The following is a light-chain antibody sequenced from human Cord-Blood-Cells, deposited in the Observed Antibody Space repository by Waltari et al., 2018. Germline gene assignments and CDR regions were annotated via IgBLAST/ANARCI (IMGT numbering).Light chain of an antibody. CDR3: SSYTSSSTVV. J-gene: IGLJ2*01. CDR1: SSDVGGYNY. Sequence: QSALTQPASVSGSPGQSITISCTGTSSDVGGYNYVSWYQQHPGKAPKLMIYEVSNRPSGVSNRFPGSKSGNTASLTISGLQAVDEADYYCSSYTSSSTVVFGGGTKLTV. CDR2: EVS. V-gene: IGLV2-14*01.